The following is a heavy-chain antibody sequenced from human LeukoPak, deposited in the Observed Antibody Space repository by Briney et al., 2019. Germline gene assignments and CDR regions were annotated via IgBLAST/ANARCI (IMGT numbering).Heavy chain of an antibody. Sequence: ASVKASCKVSGYTLTELSMHWVRQAPGKGLEWMGGFDPEDGETIYAQKFQGRVTMTEDTSTDTAYMELSSLRSEDTAVYYCANLGACDSSGYPCCDAFDIWGQGTMVTVSS. CDR1: GYTLTELS. CDR2: FDPEDGET. J-gene: IGHJ3*02. CDR3: ANLGACDSSGYPCCDAFDI. D-gene: IGHD3-22*01. V-gene: IGHV1-24*01.